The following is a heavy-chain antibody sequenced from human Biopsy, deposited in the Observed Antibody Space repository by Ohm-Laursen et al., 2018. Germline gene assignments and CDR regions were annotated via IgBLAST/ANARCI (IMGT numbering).Heavy chain of an antibody. J-gene: IGHJ5*02. Sequence: SQTLSLTCTVSGGSFTGHYWNWIRHHPGKGLEWIGSIFYRGSTHYKPSLKSRVNISVDTSKNQFSLKLNSVTAADTAVYYCARDYDTSGYYYVSWGQGTLVTVSS. CDR3: ARDYDTSGYYYVS. D-gene: IGHD3-22*01. CDR1: GGSFTGHY. CDR2: IFYRGST. V-gene: IGHV4-39*01.